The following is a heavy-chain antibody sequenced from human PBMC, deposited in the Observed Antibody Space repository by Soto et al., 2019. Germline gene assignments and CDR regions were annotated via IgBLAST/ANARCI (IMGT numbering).Heavy chain of an antibody. V-gene: IGHV3-64D*06. CDR2: IGSNGGST. J-gene: IGHJ3*02. Sequence: TGGSLRLSCSASGFTFSGHAMHWLHQGPVTGLQYVYGIGSNGGSTYSADSVKGRFTIPRDNSKDTLYLQMSSLRTEDTAIYYCVKGPWAVPSASDAFYIWGQVTVV. CDR1: GFTFSGHA. CDR3: VKGPWAVPSASDAFYI. D-gene: IGHD2-2*01.